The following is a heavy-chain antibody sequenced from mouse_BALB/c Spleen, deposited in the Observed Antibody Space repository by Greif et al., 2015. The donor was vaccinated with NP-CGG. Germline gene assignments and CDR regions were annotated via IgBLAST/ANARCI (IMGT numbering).Heavy chain of an antibody. V-gene: IGHV5-6-3*01. CDR3: ATGFSY. J-gene: IGHJ3*01. CDR1: GFTFSSYG. CDR2: INSNGGST. Sequence: EVKLVESGGGLVQPGGSLKPSCAASGFTFSSYGMSWVRQTPDKRLELVATINSNGGSTYYPDSVKGRFTISRDNAKNTLYLQMSSLKSEDTAMYYCATGFSYWGQGTLVTVSA.